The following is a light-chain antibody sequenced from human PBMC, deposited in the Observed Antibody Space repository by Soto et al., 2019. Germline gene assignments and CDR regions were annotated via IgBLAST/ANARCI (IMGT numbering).Light chain of an antibody. V-gene: IGKV1-5*03. J-gene: IGKJ1*01. CDR2: KAS. Sequence: ILMSQSPSSLSASIGDRVKITCRASQDLVKWLAWYQQKPGKAPKLLIHKASTLSEGVPSRFSGFGSGTEYILTISDLQPDDFGTYFCQQYTSYWTFGQGTMVEIK. CDR1: QDLVKW. CDR3: QQYTSYWT.